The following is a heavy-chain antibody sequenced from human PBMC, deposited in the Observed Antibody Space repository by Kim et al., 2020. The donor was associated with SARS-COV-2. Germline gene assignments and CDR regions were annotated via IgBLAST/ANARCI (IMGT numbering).Heavy chain of an antibody. J-gene: IGHJ4*02. V-gene: IGHV3-53*01. CDR3: AREWYSSSWYSDY. Sequence: YAYSVQGRFTISRDNSKNTLYRQRNTLRAEDTAVYYCAREWYSSSWYSDYWGQGTLVTVSS. D-gene: IGHD6-13*01.